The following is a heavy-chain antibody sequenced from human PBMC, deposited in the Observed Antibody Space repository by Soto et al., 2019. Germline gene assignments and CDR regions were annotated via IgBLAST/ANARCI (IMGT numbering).Heavy chain of an antibody. CDR3: ARDRGYSDYTYYYYGMDV. CDR2: IIPIFGTT. V-gene: IGHV1-69*06. J-gene: IGHJ6*02. D-gene: IGHD5-12*01. CDR1: GGTFSNYA. Sequence: VASVKVSCKASGGTFSNYAINWVRQAPGQGLEWMGGIIPIFGTTTYAQKFQGTDTIIADKSTSTAYMDLSSLRSEDTAVYYCARDRGYSDYTYYYYGMDVWGQGTTVTVSS.